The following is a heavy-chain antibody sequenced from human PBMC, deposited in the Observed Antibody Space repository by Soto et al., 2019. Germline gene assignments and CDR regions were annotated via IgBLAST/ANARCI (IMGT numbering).Heavy chain of an antibody. CDR1: GGSFSGYY. V-gene: IGHV4-59*08. CDR3: ASRGTTTDCSGGSCYARGFDY. Sequence: SETLSLTCAVYGGSFSGYYWSWIRHPPGKKLEMIGNIYYSGSTYYNPSLKSRVTISVDTSKNQFSLKLSSVTAADTAVYYCASRGTTTDCSGGSCYARGFDYWGQGTLVTVSS. CDR2: IYYSGST. D-gene: IGHD2-15*01. J-gene: IGHJ4*02.